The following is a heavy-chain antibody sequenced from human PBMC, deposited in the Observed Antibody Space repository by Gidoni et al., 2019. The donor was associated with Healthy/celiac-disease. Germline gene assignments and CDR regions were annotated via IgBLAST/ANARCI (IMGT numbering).Heavy chain of an antibody. CDR2: ISGSGCST. Sequence: EVQLLESGGGLVQPGGSLRLSFAASGFTFRSYAMSWVRQAPGTGLEWFSAISGSGCSTYYADSVKGRFTISRDNSKNTLYLQMTSLRAEDTAVYYCAKVQFSSSSWYSDACDIWGQGTMVTVSS. V-gene: IGHV3-23*01. CDR1: GFTFRSYA. CDR3: AKVQFSSSSWYSDACDI. J-gene: IGHJ3*02. D-gene: IGHD6-13*01.